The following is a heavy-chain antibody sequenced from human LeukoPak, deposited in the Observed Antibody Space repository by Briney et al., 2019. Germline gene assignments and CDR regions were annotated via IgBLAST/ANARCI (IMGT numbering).Heavy chain of an antibody. Sequence: PGGSLRLSCTASGFTFSKCAMNWVRQAPGKGLEWVSYISSSSSNIHYADSVKGRFTISRDNAKNSLYLQMSSLRAEDTAVYYCARDLSYGSSWYHYFDYGGQGTLVTVSS. D-gene: IGHD6-13*01. V-gene: IGHV3-48*01. CDR1: GFTFSKCA. CDR3: ARDLSYGSSWYHYFDY. CDR2: ISSSSSNI. J-gene: IGHJ4*02.